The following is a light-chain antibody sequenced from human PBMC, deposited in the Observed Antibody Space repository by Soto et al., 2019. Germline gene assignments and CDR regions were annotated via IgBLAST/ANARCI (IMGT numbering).Light chain of an antibody. J-gene: IGKJ4*01. V-gene: IGKV1-5*01. CDR3: QQYSGNPLT. CDR2: DAS. CDR1: QSISML. Sequence: DIQMTQSPPTLSASIGDRVTIACRASQSISMLLAWYQRKPGEAPKLLIYDASILETGVPSRFRGSGSGTEFILTINSLQPDDCADYYFQQYSGNPLTFGGGPKV.